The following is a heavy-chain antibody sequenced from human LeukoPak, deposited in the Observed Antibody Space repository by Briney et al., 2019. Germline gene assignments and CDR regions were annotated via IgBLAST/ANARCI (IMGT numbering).Heavy chain of an antibody. J-gene: IGHJ4*02. CDR2: ITGSGAST. CDR3: AKRISGWYYSDY. V-gene: IGHV3-23*01. CDR1: GFTFSAYA. Sequence: GESLRLSCAASGFTFSAYAMSWVRQAPGKGLEWVSAITGSGASTYNADSVKGRFTISRDNSKNTLYLQMNSLRAEDTAVYYCAKRISGWYYSDYWGQGTLVTVSS. D-gene: IGHD6-19*01.